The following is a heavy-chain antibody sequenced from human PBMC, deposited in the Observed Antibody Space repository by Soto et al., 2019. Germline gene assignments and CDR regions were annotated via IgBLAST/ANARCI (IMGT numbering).Heavy chain of an antibody. CDR1: RLTFNSSA. V-gene: IGHV3-23*01. CDR3: AKDQGYDYGSF. CDR2: ISGSGGST. Sequence: PSCSLKLSCAASRLTFNSSAMSLVRQAPGKVLEWVSAISGSGGSTYYADSVKGRFTISRDNSKNTLYLQMNSLRADDTAVYYCAKDQGYDYGSFWGEGTLVTVSS. J-gene: IGHJ4*02. D-gene: IGHD4-17*01.